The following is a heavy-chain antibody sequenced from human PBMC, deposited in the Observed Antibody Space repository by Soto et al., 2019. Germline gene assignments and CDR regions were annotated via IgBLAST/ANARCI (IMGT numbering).Heavy chain of an antibody. V-gene: IGHV3-30*04. Sequence: GGSLRLSCAASGFTFSSYAMHWVRQAPGKGLEWVAVISYDGSNKYYADSVKGRFTISRDNSKNTLYLQMNSLRAEDTAVYYCARDGEARGPNWYFDLWGRGTLVTVSS. D-gene: IGHD3-10*01. CDR2: ISYDGSNK. J-gene: IGHJ2*01. CDR3: ARDGEARGPNWYFDL. CDR1: GFTFSSYA.